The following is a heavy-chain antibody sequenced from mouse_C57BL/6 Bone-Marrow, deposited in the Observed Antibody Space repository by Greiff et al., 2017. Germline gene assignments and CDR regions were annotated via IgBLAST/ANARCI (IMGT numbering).Heavy chain of an antibody. CDR2: IYPGCGST. Sequence: QVQLQQPGAELVKPGASVKMSCKASGYTFTSYWITWVKQRPGQGLEWIGDIYPGCGSTNYNEKFKSKATLTVDTSSSTAYMQLSSLTSEDSAVYYYARRNTTIVRVDYWGQGTTLTVSS. CDR1: GYTFTSYW. CDR3: ARRNTTIVRVDY. V-gene: IGHV1-55*01. J-gene: IGHJ2*01. D-gene: IGHD1-1*01.